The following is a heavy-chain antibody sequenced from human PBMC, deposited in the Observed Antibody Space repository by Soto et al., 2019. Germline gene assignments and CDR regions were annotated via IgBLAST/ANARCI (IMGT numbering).Heavy chain of an antibody. J-gene: IGHJ4*02. Sequence: PPGKGMEGIGYIYYSGSTNYNPYLKSRVTISVDTSKNQFSLKLSSVTASDSSVYKWERRYGYGFGYWGQGTLVTVSS. D-gene: IGHD5-18*01. V-gene: IGHV4-59*08. CDR3: ERRYGYGFGY. CDR2: IYYSGST.